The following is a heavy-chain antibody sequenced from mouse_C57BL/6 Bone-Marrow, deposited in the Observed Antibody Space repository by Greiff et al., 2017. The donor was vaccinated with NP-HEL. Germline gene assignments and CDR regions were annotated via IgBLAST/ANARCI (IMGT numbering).Heavy chain of an antibody. V-gene: IGHV5-6*01. Sequence: EVQVVESGGDLVKPGGSLKLSCAASGFTFSSYGMSWVRQTPDKRLEWVATISSGGSYTYYPDSVKGRFTISRDHAKNTLYLQMSSLKSEDTAMYYCARHTFAYWGQGTLVTVSA. CDR1: GFTFSSYG. CDR2: ISSGGSYT. CDR3: ARHTFAY. J-gene: IGHJ3*01.